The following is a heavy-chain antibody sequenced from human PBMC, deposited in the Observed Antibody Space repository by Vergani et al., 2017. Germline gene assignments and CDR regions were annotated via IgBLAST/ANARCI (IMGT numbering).Heavy chain of an antibody. CDR1: GFTFSSFS. D-gene: IGHD6-6*01. Sequence: EVQLVESGGGLVKPGGSLRLSCAASGFTFSSFSMNWVRQAPGKGLEWVSSISSSSYIYYADSVKGRFTISRDNAKNSLYLQMNSLRAEDTAVYYCARGGKYSSSSRGNWFDPWGQGTLVTVSS. CDR3: ARGGKYSSSSRGNWFDP. CDR2: ISSSSYI. J-gene: IGHJ5*02. V-gene: IGHV3-21*01.